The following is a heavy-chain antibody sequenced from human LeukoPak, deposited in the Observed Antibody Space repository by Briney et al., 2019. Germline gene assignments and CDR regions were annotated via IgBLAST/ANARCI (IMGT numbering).Heavy chain of an antibody. V-gene: IGHV7-4-1*01. CDR3: MDV. D-gene: IGHD4-11*01. CDR1: GYTFTSYT. J-gene: IGHJ6*03. CDR2: INTNTEKP. Sequence: ASVKVSCKASGYTFTSYTMNWVRQAPGQGLEWMGCINTNTEKPTYAQGFTGRFVFSLDTSVSTAYYCARGMSNSPYYFYYYMDVWGKGTTVTVSS.